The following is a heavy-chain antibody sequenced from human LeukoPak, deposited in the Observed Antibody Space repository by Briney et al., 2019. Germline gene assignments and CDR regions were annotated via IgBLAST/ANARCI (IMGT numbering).Heavy chain of an antibody. CDR1: GFTFRSYG. D-gene: IGHD6-13*01. J-gene: IGHJ6*03. V-gene: IGHV3-30*02. CDR2: IRYDGSNK. CDR3: AKDQQLVFYYYYYMDV. Sequence: GGSLRLSCAASGFTFRSYGMHRVRQAPGKGLEWVAFIRYDGSNKYYADSVKGRFTISRDNSKNTLYLQMNSLRAEDTAVYYCAKDQQLVFYYYYYMDVWGKGTTVTVSS.